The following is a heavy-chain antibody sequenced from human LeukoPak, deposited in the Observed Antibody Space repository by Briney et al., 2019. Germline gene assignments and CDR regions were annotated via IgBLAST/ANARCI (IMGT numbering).Heavy chain of an antibody. D-gene: IGHD3-3*01. CDR1: GGTFSSYA. J-gene: IGHJ5*02. Sequence: GASVKVSCKASGGTFSSYAISWVRQAPGQGLEWMGGIIPIFGTASYAQKFQGRVTITADESTSTAYMELSSLRSEDTAVYYCARQLAWSIGWFDPWGQGTLVTVSS. CDR2: IIPIFGTA. CDR3: ARQLAWSIGWFDP. V-gene: IGHV1-69*13.